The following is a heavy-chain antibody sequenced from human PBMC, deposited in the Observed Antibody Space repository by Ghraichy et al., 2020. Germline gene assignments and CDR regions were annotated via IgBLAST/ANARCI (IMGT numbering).Heavy chain of an antibody. Sequence: GGSLRLSCAASGFTFSSYAMSWVRQAPGKGLEWVSAISSSGGSTYYADSVKGRFTISRDNSNNTLYLQMNSLRAEDTALYYCAKDRGGGYSYGYVDYWGQGTLVPVSS. D-gene: IGHD5-18*01. V-gene: IGHV3-23*01. J-gene: IGHJ4*02. CDR3: AKDRGGGYSYGYVDY. CDR1: GFTFSSYA. CDR2: ISSSGGST.